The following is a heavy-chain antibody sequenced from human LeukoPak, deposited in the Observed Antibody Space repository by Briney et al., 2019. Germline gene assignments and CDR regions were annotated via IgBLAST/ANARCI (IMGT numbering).Heavy chain of an antibody. CDR1: GYTFTGHY. CDR2: IYPDSGAT. D-gene: IGHD1-26*01. Sequence: ASVKVSCKASGYTFTGHYMHWVRQAPGQGLEWMGWIYPDSGATNYAQKFQGRVTLTRDTSISTAYMELIRLTSDDTALYYRARVGAGVADVAFDIWGQGTMVTVSS. CDR3: ARVGAGVADVAFDI. J-gene: IGHJ3*02. V-gene: IGHV1-2*02.